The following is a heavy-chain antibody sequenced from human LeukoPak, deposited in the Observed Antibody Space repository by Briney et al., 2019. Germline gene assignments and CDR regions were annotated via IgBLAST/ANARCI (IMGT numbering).Heavy chain of an antibody. D-gene: IGHD3-9*01. CDR3: AREHYDILTGYYGLDAFDI. CDR1: GGTFSSYA. J-gene: IGHJ3*02. V-gene: IGHV1-69*04. CDR2: IIPILGIA. Sequence: SVKVSCKASGGTFSSYAISWVRQAPGQGLEWMRRIIPILGIANYAQKFQGRVTITADKSTSTAYMELSSLRSEDTAVYYCAREHYDILTGYYGLDAFDIWGQGTMVTVSS.